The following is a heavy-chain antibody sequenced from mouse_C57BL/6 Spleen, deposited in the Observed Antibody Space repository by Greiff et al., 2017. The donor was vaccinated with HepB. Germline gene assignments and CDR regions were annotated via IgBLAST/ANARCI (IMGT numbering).Heavy chain of an antibody. CDR3: AREGMHYFDY. V-gene: IGHV3-6*01. J-gene: IGHJ2*01. Sequence: EVQLVESGPGLVKPSQSLSLTCSVTGYSITSGYYWNWIRQFPGNKLEWMGYISYDGSNNYNPSLKNRISITRDTSKNQFFLKLNSVTTEDTATYYCAREGMHYFDYWGQGTTLTVSS. CDR1: GYSITSGYY. CDR2: ISYDGSN.